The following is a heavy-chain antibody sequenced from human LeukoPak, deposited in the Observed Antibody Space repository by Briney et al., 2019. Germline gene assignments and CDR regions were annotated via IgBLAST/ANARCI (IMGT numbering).Heavy chain of an antibody. V-gene: IGHV3-43*01. J-gene: IGHJ6*03. CDR2: ISWDGGST. Sequence: GGSLTLSCAASGFTFDDYTMQWVRHAPGKGLEWGTHISWDGGSTYYADSVKGRFTISRDNSKNSLYLQMNSLRTEDTALYYCANGLFYYMDVWGKGTTVTASS. D-gene: IGHD3/OR15-3a*01. CDR3: ANGLFYYMDV. CDR1: GFTFDDYT.